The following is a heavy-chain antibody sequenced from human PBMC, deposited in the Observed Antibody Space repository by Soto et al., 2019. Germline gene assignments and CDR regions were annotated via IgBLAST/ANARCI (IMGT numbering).Heavy chain of an antibody. Sequence: GESLKIACKGSGYSFTSYWISWVRQMPGKGLEWMGRIDPSDSYTNYSPSFQGHVTISADKSISTAYLQWSSLKASDTAMYYCASGRSDIVATVVYYGMDVWGQGTTVTVSS. CDR3: ASGRSDIVATVVYYGMDV. D-gene: IGHD5-12*01. CDR1: GYSFTSYW. V-gene: IGHV5-10-1*01. CDR2: IDPSDSYT. J-gene: IGHJ6*02.